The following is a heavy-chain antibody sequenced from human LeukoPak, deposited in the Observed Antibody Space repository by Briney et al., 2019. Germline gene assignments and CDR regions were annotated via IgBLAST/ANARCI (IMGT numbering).Heavy chain of an antibody. CDR3: ARGPQNSYGSGTYYDGVFDN. J-gene: IGHJ4*02. CDR2: VNGNGRST. V-gene: IGHV3-74*01. D-gene: IGHD3-10*01. CDR1: GFTFNTYW. Sequence: GGSLRLSCAASGFTFNTYWMHWVRQAPGKGLVWVSRVNGNGRSTNYADSVKGRFTLSRDTAKNTLYLQMNSLRAEDTAVYFCARGPQNSYGSGTYYDGVFDNWGQGTLVTVAS.